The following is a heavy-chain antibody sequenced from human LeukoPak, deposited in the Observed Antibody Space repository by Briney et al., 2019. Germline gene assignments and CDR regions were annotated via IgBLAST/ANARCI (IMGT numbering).Heavy chain of an antibody. CDR3: GRDLGALHFWSGHYGLIDY. D-gene: IGHD3-3*02. Sequence: PGGSLRLSCAASGFTFGSYNMNWVRQAPGKGLEWISYITSTSSTIYYADSVKGRFTISRDNAKNSLYLQMNSLRAEDTAVYYCGRDLGALHFWSGHYGLIDYWGQGTLVTVSS. V-gene: IGHV3-48*04. J-gene: IGHJ4*02. CDR2: ITSTSSTI. CDR1: GFTFGSYN.